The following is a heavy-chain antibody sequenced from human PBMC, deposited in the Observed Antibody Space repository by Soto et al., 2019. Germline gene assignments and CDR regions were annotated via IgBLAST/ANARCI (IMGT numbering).Heavy chain of an antibody. CDR2: INAGNGNT. J-gene: IGHJ4*02. CDR3: ARSAVAGKWSLAY. Sequence: ASVKVSCKASGYTFTSYAMHWVRQAPGQRLEWMGWINAGNGNTKYSQKFQGRVTITRDTSASTAYMELSSLRSEDTAVYYCARSAVAGKWSLAYWGQGTLVTVSS. V-gene: IGHV1-3*01. D-gene: IGHD6-19*01. CDR1: GYTFTSYA.